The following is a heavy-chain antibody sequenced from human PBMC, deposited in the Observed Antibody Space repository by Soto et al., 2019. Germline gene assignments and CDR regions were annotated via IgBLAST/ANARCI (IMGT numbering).Heavy chain of an antibody. D-gene: IGHD6-19*01. V-gene: IGHV4-59*08. CDR1: GGSLSGYS. Sequence: QVQVQESGPEVVKPSETLSLTCTVPGGSLSGYSWSWIRQPPGKGLEWIGCAFYSGSTNSNPSLWSRVTMSLDTFQNQFSLQLSSVTAEDTAVYYCARHGDGWLLDNWGQGTLITVSS. CDR3: ARHGDGWLLDN. CDR2: AFYSGST. J-gene: IGHJ4*02.